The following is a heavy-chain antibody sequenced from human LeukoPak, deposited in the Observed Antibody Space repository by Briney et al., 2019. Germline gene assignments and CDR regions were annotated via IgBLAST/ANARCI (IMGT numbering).Heavy chain of an antibody. J-gene: IGHJ6*03. CDR3: VRDRSYGSQYYYYIDV. D-gene: IGHD4-17*01. CDR1: GFTFTSCA. V-gene: IGHV3-48*01. Sequence: GGSLRLSRTASGFTFTSCAMNWVRQTPGKGLEWVSYISASSANIHYADSVKGRFTVSRDNAKNSLYLQMNSLAAEDTATYFCVRDRSYGSQYYYYIDVWGRGTTVTVSS. CDR2: ISASSANI.